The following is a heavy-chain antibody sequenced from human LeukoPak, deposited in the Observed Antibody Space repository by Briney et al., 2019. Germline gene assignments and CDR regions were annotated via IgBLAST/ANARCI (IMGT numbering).Heavy chain of an antibody. Sequence: PGGSLRLSCAASGFSVSRIYMTWVRQAPGKGLEWVSVIHNGGSTFYADAVEGRFTISRDSSKNMVYLQMNSLRTEDTAVYYCARDRCSGTSCYGGFDPWGQGTLVSVSA. J-gene: IGHJ5*02. CDR2: IHNGGST. CDR3: ARDRCSGTSCYGGFDP. D-gene: IGHD2-2*01. CDR1: GFSVSRIY. V-gene: IGHV3-66*02.